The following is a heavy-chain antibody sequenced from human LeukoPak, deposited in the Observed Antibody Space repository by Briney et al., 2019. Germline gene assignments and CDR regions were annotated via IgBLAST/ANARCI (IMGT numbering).Heavy chain of an antibody. J-gene: IGHJ4*02. CDR1: GFSFSTFG. CDR2: IWNDGSKK. Sequence: GGSLRLSCAASGFSFSTFGMHWARRAPGKGLEWVAVIWNDGSKKFYTESVKGRFTISRDNSQNTLYLQMNRLRAEDTAVYYCGRDSLGGDYWGQGTLVTVSS. V-gene: IGHV3-33*08. CDR3: GRDSLGGDY. D-gene: IGHD3-16*01.